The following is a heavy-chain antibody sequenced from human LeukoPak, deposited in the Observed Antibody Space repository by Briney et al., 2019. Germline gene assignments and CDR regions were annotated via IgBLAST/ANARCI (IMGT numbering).Heavy chain of an antibody. V-gene: IGHV3-30*18. CDR1: GFTFSSYG. CDR3: AKDLCSGGSCYSGIGFDY. D-gene: IGHD2-15*01. CDR2: ISYDGSNK. Sequence: GRSLRLSCAASGFTFSSYGMHWVRQAPGKGLEWGAVISYDGSNKYYADSVKGRFTISRDNSKNTLYLQMNSLRAEDTAVYYCAKDLCSGGSCYSGIGFDYWGQGTLVTVSS. J-gene: IGHJ4*02.